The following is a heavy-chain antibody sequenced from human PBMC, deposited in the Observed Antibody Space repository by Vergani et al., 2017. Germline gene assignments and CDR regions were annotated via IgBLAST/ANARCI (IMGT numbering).Heavy chain of an antibody. CDR2: IYYSGST. V-gene: IGHV4-39*01. CDR3: ASIDYADNWFDP. CDR1: GGSISSSSYY. D-gene: IGHD4-17*01. J-gene: IGHJ5*02. Sequence: QLQLQESGPGLVKPSETLSLTCTVSGGSISSSSYYWGWIRQPPGKGLEWIGRIYYSGSTYYNPSLKSRFTISVDTAKNQFSLKLSSVTAADTAVYYCASIDYADNWFDPWGQGTLVTVSS.